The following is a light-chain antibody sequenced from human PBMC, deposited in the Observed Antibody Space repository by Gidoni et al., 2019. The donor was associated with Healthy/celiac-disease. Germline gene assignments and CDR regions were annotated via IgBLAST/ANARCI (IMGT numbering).Light chain of an antibody. CDR3: QQIYSTPLT. J-gene: IGKJ4*01. CDR1: LSIVNF. CDR2: TAS. Sequence: DIQMTQSPSSLSASVGDRVTIPCRASLSIVNFLNWYQQKPGKAPKLLIYTASNLQTGVPSRFSGSGSGTDFTLTMSGLQPEDFATYYCQQIYSTPLTFGGGTKVEIK. V-gene: IGKV1-39*01.